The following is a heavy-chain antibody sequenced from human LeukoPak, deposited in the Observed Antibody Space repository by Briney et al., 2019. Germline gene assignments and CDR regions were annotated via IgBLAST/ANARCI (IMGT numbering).Heavy chain of an antibody. V-gene: IGHV1-46*01. CDR1: GYTFTSNY. CDR3: VRDNSARDEAWWFNP. CDR2: ISPSGGST. D-gene: IGHD5-24*01. Sequence: ASVKVSCKAFGYTFTSNYMHWVRQAPGQGPEWMGVISPSGGSTTYAQKFQGRVTLTRDMSTSTDYLELSSLRSEDTAVYYCVRDNSARDEAWWFNPWGQGTLVTVSS. J-gene: IGHJ5*02.